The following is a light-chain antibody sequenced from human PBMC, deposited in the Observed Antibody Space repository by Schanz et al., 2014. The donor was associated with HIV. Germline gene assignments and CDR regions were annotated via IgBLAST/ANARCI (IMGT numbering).Light chain of an antibody. CDR1: GTDVGGYNY. CDR3: SSQRSSTTYV. CDR2: EVS. V-gene: IGLV2-14*01. J-gene: IGLJ1*01. Sequence: QSVLTQPPSASGSPGQSVTISCTGTGTDVGGYNYVSWYQQHPGKAPKVMIYEVSNRPSGVSNRFSGSKSGNTASLTISGLQAEDEADYYCSSQRSSTTYVFGTGTKVTVL.